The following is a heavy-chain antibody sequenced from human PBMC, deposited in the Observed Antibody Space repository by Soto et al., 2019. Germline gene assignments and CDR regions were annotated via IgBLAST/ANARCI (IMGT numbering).Heavy chain of an antibody. D-gene: IGHD2-15*01. CDR3: ARFKGCSGGSCYPYFDY. CDR1: GFTFSSYA. Sequence: QVQLVESGGGVVQPGRSLRLSCAASGFTFSSYARHWVRQAAGKGLEWVAVMSYDGSNKYYADSVKGRFTISRDNSKNTLYLQMNSLRAEDTAVYYCARFKGCSGGSCYPYFDYWGQGTLVTVSS. CDR2: MSYDGSNK. V-gene: IGHV3-30-3*01. J-gene: IGHJ4*02.